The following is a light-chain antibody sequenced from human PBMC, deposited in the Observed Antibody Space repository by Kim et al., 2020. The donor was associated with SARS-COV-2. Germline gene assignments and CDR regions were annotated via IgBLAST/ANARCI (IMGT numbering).Light chain of an antibody. J-gene: IGKJ2*01. CDR1: QTVGSH. CDR3: QHHNNWPPYT. Sequence: VSPGESATLSCRASQTVGSHLAWYQQKPGQAPRLLIYSASTRATGIPPRFRGSGSGTEFTLNISSLQSEDSAIYYCQHHNNWPPYTFGQGTKLEI. V-gene: IGKV3-15*01. CDR2: SAS.